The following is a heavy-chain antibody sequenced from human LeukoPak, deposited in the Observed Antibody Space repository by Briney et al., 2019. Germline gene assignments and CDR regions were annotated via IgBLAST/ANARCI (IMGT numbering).Heavy chain of an antibody. CDR2: IIPIFGTA. D-gene: IGHD6-6*01. V-gene: IGHV1-69*05. J-gene: IGHJ3*02. CDR3: ARSTGHSSSSGYAFDI. CDR1: GGTFSSYA. Sequence: GASVKVSCKASGGTFSSYAISWVRQAPGQGLEWMGGIIPIFGTANYAQKFQGRVTITTDESTSTAYMELSSLRSEDTAVYYCARSTGHSSSSGYAFDIWGQGTMVTVSS.